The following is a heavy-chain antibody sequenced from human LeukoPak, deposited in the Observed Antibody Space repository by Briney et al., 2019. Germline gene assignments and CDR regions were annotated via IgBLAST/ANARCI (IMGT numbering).Heavy chain of an antibody. J-gene: IGHJ5*02. D-gene: IGHD6-13*01. CDR2: ISSSGSTI. V-gene: IGHV3-48*03. Sequence: GGSLRLSCAASGFTFSSYEMNWVRQAPGKGLEWVSYISSSGSTIYYADSVKGRFTISRDNAKNSLYLQMNSLRAEDTAVYYCARGGYSSSWYDGKGNWFYPWGQGTLVTVSS. CDR1: GFTFSSYE. CDR3: ARGGYSSSWYDGKGNWFYP.